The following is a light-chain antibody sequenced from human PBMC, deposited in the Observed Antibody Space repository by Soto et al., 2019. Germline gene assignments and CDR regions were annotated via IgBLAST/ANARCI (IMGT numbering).Light chain of an antibody. CDR1: SSDVGGYNY. V-gene: IGLV2-14*03. Sequence: QSVLTRPASVSGSPGQSITISCTGTSSDVGGYNYVSWYQQHPGKAPRLMIYDVGNRPSGVSNRFSGSKSGNTASLTISGLQAEDEADYYCSSYASSSTHVAFGGGTKVTVL. J-gene: IGLJ2*01. CDR3: SSYASSSTHVA. CDR2: DVG.